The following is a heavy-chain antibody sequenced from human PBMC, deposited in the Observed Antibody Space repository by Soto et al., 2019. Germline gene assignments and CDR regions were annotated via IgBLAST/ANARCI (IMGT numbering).Heavy chain of an antibody. CDR3: AREKEQQVVESYYGMGV. J-gene: IGHJ6*02. D-gene: IGHD6-13*01. V-gene: IGHV3-30*03. CDR1: GFTFRNYG. CDR2: ISNDGSNK. Sequence: GGSLRLSCAASGFTFRNYGLHWARQAPGKGLEWVAVISNDGSNKYYSDPVKGRFTISRDNSKNTLYLQMHSLRGEDTAVYYCAREKEQQVVESYYGMGVWGQGTTVTVSS.